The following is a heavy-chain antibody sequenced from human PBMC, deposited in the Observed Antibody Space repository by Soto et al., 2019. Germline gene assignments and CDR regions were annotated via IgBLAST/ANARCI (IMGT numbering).Heavy chain of an antibody. V-gene: IGHV3-53*01. Sequence: WGSLRLSCAASGLTCYNYDMSWVRQAPGKGLEWVSVIYSGGSTYYADSVKGRFTISRDNSKNTLYLQMNSLRAEDTAVYYCARDRGGLNPLIGMDVWGQGTTVTVSS. J-gene: IGHJ6*02. CDR3: ARDRGGLNPLIGMDV. CDR2: IYSGGST. CDR1: GLTCYNYD. D-gene: IGHD2-8*01.